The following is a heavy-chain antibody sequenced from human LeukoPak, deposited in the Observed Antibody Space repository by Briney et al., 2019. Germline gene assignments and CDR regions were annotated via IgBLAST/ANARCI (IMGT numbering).Heavy chain of an antibody. CDR2: IWYDGSNK. J-gene: IGHJ6*02. D-gene: IGHD1-26*01. CDR3: ARANSGSYYSSGMDV. V-gene: IGHV3-33*01. Sequence: GGSLILSCAASGFTFSSYGMHWVRQAPGKGLEWVAVIWYDGSNKYYADSVKGRFTISRDNSKNTLYLQMNSLRAEDTAVYYCARANSGSYYSSGMDVWGQGTTVTVS. CDR1: GFTFSSYG.